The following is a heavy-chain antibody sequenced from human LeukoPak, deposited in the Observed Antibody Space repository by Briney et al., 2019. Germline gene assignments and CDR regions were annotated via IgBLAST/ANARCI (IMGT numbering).Heavy chain of an antibody. Sequence: GGSLRLSCAASGFTFDTYWMSWVRQAPGKGLEWVANIKQDGSEEYYVDSVKGRFTISRDNAKNSLFLQMNSLRAEDTAVYYCARGSRAIGYWGQGTLVTVSS. CDR1: GFTFDTYW. CDR3: ARGSRAIGY. CDR2: IKQDGSEE. J-gene: IGHJ4*02. V-gene: IGHV3-7*01. D-gene: IGHD2-2*01.